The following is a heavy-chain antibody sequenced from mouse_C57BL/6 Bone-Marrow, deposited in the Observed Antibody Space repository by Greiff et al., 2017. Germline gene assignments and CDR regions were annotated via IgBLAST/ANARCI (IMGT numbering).Heavy chain of an antibody. Sequence: QVQLQQPGAELVKPGASVKLSCKASGYTFTSYWMQWVKQRPGQGLEWIGEIDPSDSYTNYNQKFKGKATLTVDTSSSTAYMQLSSLTSEDSAVYYCARSGDYGSERDLDYWGQGTTLTVSS. CDR1: GYTFTSYW. CDR3: ARSGDYGSERDLDY. V-gene: IGHV1-50*01. CDR2: IDPSDSYT. D-gene: IGHD1-1*01. J-gene: IGHJ2*01.